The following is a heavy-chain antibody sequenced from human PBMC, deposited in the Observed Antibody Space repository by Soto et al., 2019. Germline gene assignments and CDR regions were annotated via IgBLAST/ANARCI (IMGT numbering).Heavy chain of an antibody. CDR2: VRQDGGET. CDR3: ARGGGSIGGVIDY. CDR1: KFTFASYW. J-gene: IGHJ4*02. V-gene: IGHV3-7*05. D-gene: IGHD3-10*01. Sequence: EMQLVESGGGLVQPGGSLRLSCEASKFTFASYWMTWVRRAPGKGLEWVANVRQDGGETYYVDSVKGRFTISRDNAKNSVYVHVNNLPAEDTAVYYCARGGGSIGGVIDYWGQGTLVAVSS.